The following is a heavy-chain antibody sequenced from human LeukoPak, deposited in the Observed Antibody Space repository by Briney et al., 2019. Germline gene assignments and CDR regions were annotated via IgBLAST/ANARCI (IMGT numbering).Heavy chain of an antibody. D-gene: IGHD6-13*01. V-gene: IGHV3-49*03. CDR1: GFTFGDYS. CDR3: TRAVNRIAAAGDY. J-gene: IGHJ4*02. Sequence: GGSLRLSCTASGFTFGDYSMTWFRQAPGKGLEWVAFIRSKTYGGTTEYAASVKGRFTISRDDSKSIAYLQMNSLETEDTAIYYCTRAVNRIAAAGDYWGQGTLVTVSS. CDR2: IRSKTYGGTT.